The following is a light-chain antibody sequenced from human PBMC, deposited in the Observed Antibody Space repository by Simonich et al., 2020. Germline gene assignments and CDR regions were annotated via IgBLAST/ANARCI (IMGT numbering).Light chain of an antibody. V-gene: IGLV2-11*01. Sequence: QSALTQPRSVSGSPGQSVTISCTGTSSDVGVYNFVSWYQKHPGKAPKLMIYYVSTRPSWVPDRFSGPKSGNTASLAISGLQAEDEADYYGCSYAGSYNVVFGGGTTLTVL. CDR1: SSDVGVYNF. CDR2: YVS. J-gene: IGLJ2*01. CDR3: CSYAGSYNVV.